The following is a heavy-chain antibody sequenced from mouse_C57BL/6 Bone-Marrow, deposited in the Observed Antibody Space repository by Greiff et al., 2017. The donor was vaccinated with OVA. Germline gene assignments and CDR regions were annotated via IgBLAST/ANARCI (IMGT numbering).Heavy chain of an antibody. V-gene: IGHV8-8*01. Sequence: QVQLKESGPGILQPSQTLSLTCSFSGFSLSTFGMGVGWIRQPSGKGLEWLAHIWWDDDKYYNPSLKSRLTISKDTSKHQVFLKIANMDTEDTATDYCARIAKGAQAPFDYWGQGTTLTVSS. CDR2: IWWDDDK. CDR3: ARIAKGAQAPFDY. CDR1: GFSLSTFGMG. J-gene: IGHJ2*01. D-gene: IGHD3-2*02.